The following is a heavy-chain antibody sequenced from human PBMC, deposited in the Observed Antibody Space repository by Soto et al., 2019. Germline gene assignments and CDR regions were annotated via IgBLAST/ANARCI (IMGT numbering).Heavy chain of an antibody. CDR1: GFTFSSYG. CDR2: ISYDGSNK. D-gene: IGHD6-19*01. J-gene: IGHJ4*02. Sequence: QVQLVESGGGVVQPGRSLRLSCAASGFTFSSYGMHWVRQAPGKGLEWVAVISYDGSNKYYADSVKGRFTISRDNSKNTLYLQMNSLRADDTAVYYCAKALFHPKLGPYSSGWYKDYWGEGTLVTVSS. CDR3: AKALFHPKLGPYSSGWYKDY. V-gene: IGHV3-30*18.